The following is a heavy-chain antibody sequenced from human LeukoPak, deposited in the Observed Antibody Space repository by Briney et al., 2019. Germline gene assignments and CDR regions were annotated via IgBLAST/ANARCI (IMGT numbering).Heavy chain of an antibody. CDR2: IYYSGST. J-gene: IGHJ6*02. CDR1: GGSISSYY. CDR3: ARHASYGSGSYLFGYYYYGMDV. V-gene: IGHV4-39*01. D-gene: IGHD3-10*01. Sequence: SETLSLTCTVSGGSISSYYWSWIRQPPGKGLEWIGSIYYSGSTYYNPSLKSRVTISVDTSKNQFSLKLSSVTAADTAVYYCARHASYGSGSYLFGYYYYGMDVWGQGTTVTVSS.